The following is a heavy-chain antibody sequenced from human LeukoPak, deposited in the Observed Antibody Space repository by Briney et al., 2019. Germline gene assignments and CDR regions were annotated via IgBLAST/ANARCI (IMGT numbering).Heavy chain of an antibody. J-gene: IGHJ6*02. Sequence: GASVKVSCKASGYTFTSYAMNWVRQAPGQGLEWMGWINTNTGNPTYAQGFTGRFVFSLDTSVSTAYLQISSLKAEDTAVYYCARAVTYCSSTSCPTYYYGMDVWGQGTTVTVSS. D-gene: IGHD2-2*01. CDR2: INTNTGNP. CDR1: GYTFTSYA. CDR3: ARAVTYCSSTSCPTYYYGMDV. V-gene: IGHV7-4-1*02.